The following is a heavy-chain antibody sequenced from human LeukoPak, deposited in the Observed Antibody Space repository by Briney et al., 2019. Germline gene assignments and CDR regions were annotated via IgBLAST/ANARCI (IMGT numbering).Heavy chain of an antibody. CDR1: GYTFTSYY. D-gene: IGHD3-10*01. CDR3: ARSVTMVRGVVRYYYYYMDV. CDR2: INPSGGST. V-gene: IGHV1-46*01. Sequence: ASVKVSCKASGYTFTSYYMHWVRQAPGQGLEWMGIINPSGGSTSYAQKFQGRVTMTRDMSTSTVYMELSSLRSEDTAVYYCARSVTMVRGVVRYYYYYMDVWGKGTTVTVSS. J-gene: IGHJ6*03.